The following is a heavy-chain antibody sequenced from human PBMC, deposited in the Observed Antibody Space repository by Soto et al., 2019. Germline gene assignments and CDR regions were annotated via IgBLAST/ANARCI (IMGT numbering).Heavy chain of an antibody. V-gene: IGHV3-23*01. D-gene: IGHD5-12*01. J-gene: IGHJ4*02. CDR2: ISGSGGST. Sequence: PGGSLRLSCAASGFTFSSYAMSWARQAPGKGLEWVSAISGSGGSTYYADSVKGRFTISRDNSKNTLYLQMNSLRAEDTAVYYCAKAPGDGYNCDYWGQGTLVTVSS. CDR1: GFTFSSYA. CDR3: AKAPGDGYNCDY.